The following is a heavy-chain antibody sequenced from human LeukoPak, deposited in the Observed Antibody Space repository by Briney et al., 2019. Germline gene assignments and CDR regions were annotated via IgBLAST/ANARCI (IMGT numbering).Heavy chain of an antibody. Sequence: GGSLRLSCAASGFTFSGSAMHWVRQASGKGLEWVGRIRSKANSYATAYAASVKGRFTISRDDSKNTAYLQMNSLKTEDTAVYYCTRPIPSGSYPDAFDIWGQGTMVTVS. CDR2: IRSKANSYAT. CDR3: TRPIPSGSYPDAFDI. J-gene: IGHJ3*02. CDR1: GFTFSGSA. D-gene: IGHD1-26*01. V-gene: IGHV3-73*01.